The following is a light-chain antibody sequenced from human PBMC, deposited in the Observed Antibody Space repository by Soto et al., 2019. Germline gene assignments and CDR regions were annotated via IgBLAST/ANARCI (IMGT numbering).Light chain of an antibody. CDR3: QQYNNWQA. CDR1: QSVSSN. V-gene: IGKV3-15*01. CDR2: DAS. Sequence: EIVMTKSPATLSVSPGERATLSCRASQSVSSNLAWYQQKPGQAPRLLIYDASTRATGIPARFSGSGSGTEFTLTISSLQSEDFAVYYGQQYNNWQAFGQGTKLEIK. J-gene: IGKJ2*01.